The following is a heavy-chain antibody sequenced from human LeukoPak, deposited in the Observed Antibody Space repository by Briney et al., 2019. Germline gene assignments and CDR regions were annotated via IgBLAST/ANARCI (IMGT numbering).Heavy chain of an antibody. J-gene: IGHJ4*02. CDR3: ARTYDFWSGYYNGFDY. Sequence: KPSETLSLTCAVYGGSLSGYYWSWIRQPPGKGLEWIGEINHSGSTNYNPSLKSRVTISVDTSKNQFSLKLSSVTAADTAVYYCARTYDFWSGYYNGFDYWGQGTLVTVSS. CDR1: GGSLSGYY. V-gene: IGHV4-34*01. CDR2: INHSGST. D-gene: IGHD3-3*01.